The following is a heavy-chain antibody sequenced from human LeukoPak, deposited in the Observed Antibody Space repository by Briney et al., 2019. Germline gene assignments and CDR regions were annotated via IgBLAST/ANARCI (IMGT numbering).Heavy chain of an antibody. D-gene: IGHD3-10*01. CDR2: ISGSGGST. CDR1: GFTFSSYS. V-gene: IGHV3-23*01. CDR3: ARAHTSRGYIMDF. J-gene: IGHJ4*02. Sequence: GGSLRLSCAASGFTFSSYSMNWVRQAPGKGLEWVSAISGSGGSTYYADSVKGRFTISRDNSKNTLYLQMDSLRADDTAVYHCARAHTSRGYIMDFWGQGTLVTVSS.